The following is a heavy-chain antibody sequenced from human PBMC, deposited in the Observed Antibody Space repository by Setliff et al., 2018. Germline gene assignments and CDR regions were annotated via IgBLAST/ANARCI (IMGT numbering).Heavy chain of an antibody. CDR3: ARGHCSSGECPNYFDP. J-gene: IGHJ5*02. CDR2: IYYSGST. Sequence: SETLSLTCTVSGGSISSYYWSWIRQPPGKGLEWIGYIYYSGSTKYNPSLGSRITMSVDTSKNQFSLKINSVTAADTAVYYCARGHCSSGECPNYFDPWGQGTQVTVSS. CDR1: GGSISSYY. D-gene: IGHD2-15*01. V-gene: IGHV4-59*12.